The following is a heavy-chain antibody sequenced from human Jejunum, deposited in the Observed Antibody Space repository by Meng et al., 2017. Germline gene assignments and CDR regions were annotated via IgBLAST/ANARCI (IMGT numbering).Heavy chain of an antibody. CDR2: INDSGST. Sequence: QVQLQQWGAGLLKPSETLSLTCAVYGGSFSGHYWTWIRQPPGKGLEWIGEINDSGSTHYNPSLGSRVTISVDTSKSQFSLKLISVTAADTGVYYCVDSKWSANYWGQGTRV. D-gene: IGHD3-3*01. CDR3: VDSKWSANY. J-gene: IGHJ4*02. CDR1: GGSFSGHY. V-gene: IGHV4-34*01.